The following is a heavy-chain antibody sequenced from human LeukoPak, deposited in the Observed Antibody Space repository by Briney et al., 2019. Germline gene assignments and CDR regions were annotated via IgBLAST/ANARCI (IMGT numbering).Heavy chain of an antibody. D-gene: IGHD6-19*01. V-gene: IGHV3-30*18. CDR3: AKDLYGSGWYNYFDP. Sequence: GGSLRLSCAASGFTVSTFGMHWVRQAPGKGLEWVTMISRDGSEKYYVDSVKGRFTISRDNSKNTLYLQMNSLRTEDTAMYYCAKDLYGSGWYNYFDPWGQGTLVTVSS. J-gene: IGHJ5*02. CDR2: ISRDGSEK. CDR1: GFTVSTFG.